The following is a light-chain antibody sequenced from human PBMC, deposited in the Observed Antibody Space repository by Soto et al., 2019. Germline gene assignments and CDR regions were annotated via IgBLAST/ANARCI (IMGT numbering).Light chain of an antibody. Sequence: DIVLTQSPATLSLSRGERATLSCRASQNIANYVAWYQQRPGQAPRLLIYDASTRATGIPARFSGSGSGTDFTLTISSLEHEDVAVYYCQQRSNWPPYTFGQGTKVEI. J-gene: IGKJ2*01. CDR2: DAS. CDR1: QNIANY. CDR3: QQRSNWPPYT. V-gene: IGKV3-11*01.